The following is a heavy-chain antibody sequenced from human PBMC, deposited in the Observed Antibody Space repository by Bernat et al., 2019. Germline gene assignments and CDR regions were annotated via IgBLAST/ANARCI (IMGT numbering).Heavy chain of an antibody. CDR3: AKDLQLARDSLGGRFDP. J-gene: IGHJ5*02. CDR2: ISYDGSNK. Sequence: QVQLVESGGGVVQPGRSLRLSCAASGFTFSSYGMHWVRQAPGKGLEGVAVISYDGSNKYYADSVKGRFTISRDNSKNTLYLQMNSLRAEDTAVYYCAKDLQLARDSLGGRFDPWGQGTLVTVSS. V-gene: IGHV3-30*18. D-gene: IGHD6-13*01. CDR1: GFTFSSYG.